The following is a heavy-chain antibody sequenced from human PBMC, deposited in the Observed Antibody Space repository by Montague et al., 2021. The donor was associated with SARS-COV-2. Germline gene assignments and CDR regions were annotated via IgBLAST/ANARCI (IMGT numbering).Heavy chain of an antibody. CDR2: ISSSGYT. V-gene: IGHV4-39*01. J-gene: IGHJ4*02. D-gene: IGHD6-19*01. Sequence: SETLSLTCTVSGGSIRSSSFYWGWIRQPPGKGLEWIGSISSSGYTYYNPSLKSRVTIFVDTSKNQFSLKLSSVTAAGTAVYYCAGRVGQWLPRYQYYFDYWGQGTLVTVSS. CDR1: GGSIRSSSFY. CDR3: AGRVGQWLPRYQYYFDY.